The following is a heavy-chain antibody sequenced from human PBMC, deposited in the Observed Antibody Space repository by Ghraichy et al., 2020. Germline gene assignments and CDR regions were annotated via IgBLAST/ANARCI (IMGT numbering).Heavy chain of an antibody. J-gene: IGHJ4*02. CDR1: KFTFNTYG. CDR2: TSYDGGYK. Sequence: GGSLRLSCVGSKFTFNTYGMHWVRQGPGKGLEWVAGTSYDGGYKAYADSVKDRFTISRDNAKNTLYLQMNALTTEDTALYFCAREDIGLQSGLDYWGLGTLVTVSS. V-gene: IGHV3-30*03. CDR3: AREDIGLQSGLDY. D-gene: IGHD5-12*01.